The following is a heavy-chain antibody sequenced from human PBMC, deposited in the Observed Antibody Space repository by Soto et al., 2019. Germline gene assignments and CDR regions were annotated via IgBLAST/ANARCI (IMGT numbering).Heavy chain of an antibody. CDR3: ARDGHQSSGYYYDYFDY. CDR1: GFTVSSNY. D-gene: IGHD3-22*01. V-gene: IGHV3-53*01. Sequence: EVQLVESGGGLIQTGGSLRLSCAASGFTVSSNYMSWVRQAPGKGLEWVSVIYSGGSTYYADSVKGRFTISRDNSKNTLYLQMNSLRAEYTAVYYCARDGHQSSGYYYDYFDYWGQGTLVTVSS. J-gene: IGHJ4*02. CDR2: IYSGGST.